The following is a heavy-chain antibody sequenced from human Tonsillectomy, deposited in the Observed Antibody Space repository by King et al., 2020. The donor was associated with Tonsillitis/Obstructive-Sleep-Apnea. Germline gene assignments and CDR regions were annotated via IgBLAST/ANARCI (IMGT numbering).Heavy chain of an antibody. CDR1: GGSISSYY. D-gene: IGHD2-2*02. J-gene: IGHJ6*02. CDR3: ARDPGCSSTSCYTWYYYYGMDV. V-gene: IGHV4-59*01. CDR2: IYYSGST. Sequence: QLQESGPGLVKPSETLSLTCTVSGGSISSYYWSWIRQPPGKGLEWIGYIYYSGSTNYNPSLKSRVTISVDTSKNQFSLKLSSVTAADTAVYYCARDPGCSSTSCYTWYYYYGMDVWGQGTTVTVSS.